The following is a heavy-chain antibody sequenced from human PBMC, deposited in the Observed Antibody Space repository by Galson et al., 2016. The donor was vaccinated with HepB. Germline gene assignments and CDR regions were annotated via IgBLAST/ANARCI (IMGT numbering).Heavy chain of an antibody. J-gene: IGHJ6*02. V-gene: IGHV1-18*01. D-gene: IGHD7-27*01. CDR3: VRGGLGV. Sequence: SVKVSCKASGYTFINCGISWVRQAPGQGLEWMGWISTYNGNTKYAQKLQDRLTMTTDTPTSTAYMELRSLRYDDTAVYYCVRGGLGVWGQGTTVTVSS. CDR2: ISTYNGNT. CDR1: GYTFINCG.